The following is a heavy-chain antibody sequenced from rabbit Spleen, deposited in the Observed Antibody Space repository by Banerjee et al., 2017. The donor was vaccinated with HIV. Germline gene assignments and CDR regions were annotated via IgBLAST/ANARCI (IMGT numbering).Heavy chain of an antibody. CDR1: GFDPSSYYF. J-gene: IGHJ6*01. CDR3: ASAIADDYGDTDF. V-gene: IGHV1S43*01. CDR2: IDISSGST. Sequence: QEQLKESRGGLVKPGGSLKISCTTSGFDPSSYYFIHWVRQAPGRGLEWIACIDISSGSTYYASWVNGRFTISKTSSTVDLKMTSLTVADTATYFCASAIADDYGDTDFWGQGTLVTVS. D-gene: IGHD2-1*01.